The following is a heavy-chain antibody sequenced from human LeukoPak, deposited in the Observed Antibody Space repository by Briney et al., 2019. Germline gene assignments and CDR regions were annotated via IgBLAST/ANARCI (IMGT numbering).Heavy chain of an antibody. D-gene: IGHD3-9*01. J-gene: IGHJ5*02. V-gene: IGHV1-2*02. Sequence: VASEKVSCKASGYTFTGYYMHWVRQAPGQGLEWMGWINPNSGGTNYAQKFQGRVTMTRDTSISTAYMELSRLRSDDTAVYYCARQDILTGYVWFDPWGQGTLVTVSS. CDR1: GYTFTGYY. CDR3: ARQDILTGYVWFDP. CDR2: INPNSGGT.